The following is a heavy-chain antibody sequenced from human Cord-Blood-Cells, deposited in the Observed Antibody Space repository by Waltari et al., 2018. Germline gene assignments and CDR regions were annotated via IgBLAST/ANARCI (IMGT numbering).Heavy chain of an antibody. CDR1: GFTVSSNY. V-gene: IGHV3-53*01. J-gene: IGHJ2*01. CDR3: ARESPYGGNTYWYFDL. CDR2: IYGGGST. Sequence: EVQLVESGGGLIQPGGSLRLSCAASGFTVSSNYMSWVRQAPGKGLEWVSVIYGGGSTYYADSVKGRFTISRDNSKNTLYLQMNSLRAEDTAVYYCARESPYGGNTYWYFDLWGRGTLVTVSS. D-gene: IGHD4-17*01.